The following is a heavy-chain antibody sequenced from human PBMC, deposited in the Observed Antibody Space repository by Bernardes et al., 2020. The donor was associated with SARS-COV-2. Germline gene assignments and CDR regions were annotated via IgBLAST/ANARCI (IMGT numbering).Heavy chain of an antibody. CDR2: ISRNSGSI. CDR3: ANPMELF. J-gene: IGHJ4*02. Sequence: GGSLRLSCAASGFTFDDYAMHWVRQAPGKGLEWVSGISRNSGSIGYADSVKGRFTISRDNAKNSLYLQMNSLRAEDTALYYCANPMELFWGQGTLVTVSS. V-gene: IGHV3-9*01. CDR1: GFTFDDYA. D-gene: IGHD1-7*01.